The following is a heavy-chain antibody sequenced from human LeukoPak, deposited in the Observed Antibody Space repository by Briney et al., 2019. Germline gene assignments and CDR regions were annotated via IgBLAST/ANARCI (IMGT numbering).Heavy chain of an antibody. Sequence: GGSLRLSCAASGFTFSSYSMNWVRQAPGKGLEWVSSISSSSSSYIYYADSVKGRFTISRDNAKNSLYLQMNSLRAEDTAVYYCARKSGGDCYFCAFDIWGQGTMVTVSS. CDR1: GFTFSSYS. CDR2: ISSSSSSYI. D-gene: IGHD2-21*02. J-gene: IGHJ3*02. V-gene: IGHV3-21*01. CDR3: ARKSGGDCYFCAFDI.